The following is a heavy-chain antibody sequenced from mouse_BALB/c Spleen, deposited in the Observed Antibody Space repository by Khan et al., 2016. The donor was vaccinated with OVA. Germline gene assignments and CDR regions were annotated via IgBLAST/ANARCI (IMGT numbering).Heavy chain of an antibody. CDR3: ARGNYYGYYFDY. J-gene: IGHJ2*01. Sequence: VQLKQSGPGLVKPSQSLSLTCTVTGYSITSGYAWNWIRQFPGNKLEWMGYISYSGVTSNTPSLKSRISITRDTSKNQFFLQLNPVTTEDTATYYCARGNYYGYYFDYWGQGTTLTVSS. V-gene: IGHV3-2*02. CDR2: ISYSGVT. CDR1: GYSITSGYA. D-gene: IGHD1-1*01.